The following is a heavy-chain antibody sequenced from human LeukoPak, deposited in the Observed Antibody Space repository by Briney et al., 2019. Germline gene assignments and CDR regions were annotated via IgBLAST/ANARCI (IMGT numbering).Heavy chain of an antibody. CDR1: GFTFSSYG. V-gene: IGHV3-33*01. J-gene: IGHJ4*02. D-gene: IGHD3-10*01. CDR3: ARESRITMVRGVIPNLDY. Sequence: PGGSLRLSYAASGFTFSSYGMHWVRQAPGKGLEWVAVIWYDGSNKYYADSVKGRFTISRDNSKNTLYLQMNSLRAEDTAVYYCARESRITMVRGVIPNLDYWGQGTLVTVSS. CDR2: IWYDGSNK.